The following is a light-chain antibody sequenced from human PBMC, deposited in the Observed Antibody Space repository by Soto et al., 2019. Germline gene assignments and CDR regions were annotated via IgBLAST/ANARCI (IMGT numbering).Light chain of an antibody. J-gene: IGKJ1*01. Sequence: VLTQTPLSSPVTLGQPASISCRSSQSLVYSDGNTYLSWLQQRPGQPPRLLMYQVSNRFSGVPDRFSGSGAGTDFTLKISRVEAEDVGGYSCIQFSHFPRTFGQGTKVEIK. CDR1: QSLVYSDGNTY. CDR3: IQFSHFPRT. V-gene: IGKV2-24*01. CDR2: QVS.